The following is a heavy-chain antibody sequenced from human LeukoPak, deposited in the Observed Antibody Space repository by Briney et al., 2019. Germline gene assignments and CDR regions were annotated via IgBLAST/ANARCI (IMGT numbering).Heavy chain of an antibody. D-gene: IGHD3-22*01. J-gene: IGHJ4*02. CDR1: GGTFSSYT. Sequence: ASVKVTCKASGGTFSSYTISWVRQAPGQGLEWMGRIIPIFGTANYAQKFQGRVTITTDESTSTAYMELSSLRSEDTAVYYCASLDYYDSSNWGQGTLVTVSS. CDR2: IIPIFGTA. CDR3: ASLDYYDSSN. V-gene: IGHV1-69*05.